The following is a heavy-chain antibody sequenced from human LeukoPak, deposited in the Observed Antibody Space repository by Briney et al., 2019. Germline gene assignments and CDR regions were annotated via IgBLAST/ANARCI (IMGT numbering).Heavy chain of an antibody. D-gene: IGHD3-10*01. CDR3: ASRTPNLGDSGAGSSYYYYYGVDV. J-gene: IGHJ6*02. V-gene: IGHV4-31*03. Sequence: SETLSLTCTVSGGSVSRGGDYWTWIRQHPGEGLEWIVYMFYGGGTYYNPSLKSRVTMSVDTSKNQFSLTLTSVTAADTAVYYCASRTPNLGDSGAGSSYYYYYGVDVWGQGTSVTVYS. CDR1: GGSVSRGGDY. CDR2: MFYGGGT.